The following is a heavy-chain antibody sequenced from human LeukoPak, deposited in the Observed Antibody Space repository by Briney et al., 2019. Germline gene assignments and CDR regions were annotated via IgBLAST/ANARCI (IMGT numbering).Heavy chain of an antibody. J-gene: IGHJ4*02. Sequence: GRSLSLSCAASGFPFDDYAMHWVRQAPGKGLEWVSGISWNSGSIGYADSVKGRFTISRDNAKNSLYLQMNSLRAEDTAVYYCAMPMDTAMVKTKDSWGQGTLVTVSS. CDR1: GFPFDDYA. CDR3: AMPMDTAMVKTKDS. D-gene: IGHD5-18*01. CDR2: ISWNSGSI. V-gene: IGHV3-9*01.